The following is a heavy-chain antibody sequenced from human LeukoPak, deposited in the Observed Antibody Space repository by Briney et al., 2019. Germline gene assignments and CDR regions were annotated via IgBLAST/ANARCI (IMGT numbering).Heavy chain of an antibody. CDR1: GFTVSSNY. CDR3: AKDRYYYDSSGYGYYFDY. D-gene: IGHD3-22*01. Sequence: GGSLRLSCAASGFTVSSNYMSWVRQAPGKGLEWVSVIYSGGSTYYADSVKGRFTISRDNSKNTLYLQMNSLRAEDTAVYYCAKDRYYYDSSGYGYYFDYWGQGTLVTVSS. J-gene: IGHJ4*02. CDR2: IYSGGST. V-gene: IGHV3-53*01.